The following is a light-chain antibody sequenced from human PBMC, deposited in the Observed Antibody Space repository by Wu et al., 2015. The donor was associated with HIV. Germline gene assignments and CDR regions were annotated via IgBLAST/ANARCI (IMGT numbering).Light chain of an antibody. Sequence: EIVLTQSPATLSLSPGERATLSCRASQSVNSYLAWYQQKPGQAPRLLIYDASNRATGIPARFSGSGSGTDFTLTISSLEPEDFAVYYCQQRSNWITFGPGTKVDLK. CDR1: QSVNSY. CDR2: DAS. V-gene: IGKV3-11*01. J-gene: IGKJ3*01. CDR3: QQRSNWIT.